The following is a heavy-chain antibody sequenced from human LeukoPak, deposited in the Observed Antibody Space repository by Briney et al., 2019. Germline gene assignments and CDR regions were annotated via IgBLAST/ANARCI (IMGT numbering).Heavy chain of an antibody. J-gene: IGHJ3*02. CDR2: ISGSGGST. CDR3: ARDWGLISIYCSSTSCSDAFDI. CDR1: GFTFSSYA. D-gene: IGHD2-2*01. Sequence: GGSLRLSCAASGFTFSSYAMSWVRQAPGKGLEWVSAISGSGGSTYYADSVKGRFTISRDNSKNTLYLQMNSLRAEDTAVYYCARDWGLISIYCSSTSCSDAFDIWGQGTMVTVSS. V-gene: IGHV3-23*01.